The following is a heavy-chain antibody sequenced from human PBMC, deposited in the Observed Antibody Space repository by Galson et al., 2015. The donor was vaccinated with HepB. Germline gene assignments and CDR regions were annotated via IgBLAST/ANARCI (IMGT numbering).Heavy chain of an antibody. Sequence: SLRLSCAASGFTFSSYGTHWVRQAPGKGLEWVAVISYDGSNKYYADSVKGRFTISRDNSKNTLYLQMNSLRAEDTAVYYCAKGGRYYDSSGYPPHYYYGMDVWGQGTTVTVSS. J-gene: IGHJ6*02. V-gene: IGHV3-30*18. CDR1: GFTFSSYG. CDR2: ISYDGSNK. D-gene: IGHD3-22*01. CDR3: AKGGRYYDSSGYPPHYYYGMDV.